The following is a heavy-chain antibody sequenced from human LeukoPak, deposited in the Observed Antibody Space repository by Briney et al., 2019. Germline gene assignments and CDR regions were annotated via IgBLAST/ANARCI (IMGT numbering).Heavy chain of an antibody. CDR2: ISSSSSYI. V-gene: IGHV3-21*01. D-gene: IGHD4-11*01. CDR3: ARQGPTVTTPPYYYYYYMDV. J-gene: IGHJ6*03. CDR1: GFTFSSYS. Sequence: GGSLRLSCAASGFTFSSYSMNWVRQAPGKGLEWVSSISSSSSYIYYADSVKGRFTISRDNAKNSLYLQMNSLRADDTAVYYCARQGPTVTTPPYYYYYYMDVWGKGTTVTVSS.